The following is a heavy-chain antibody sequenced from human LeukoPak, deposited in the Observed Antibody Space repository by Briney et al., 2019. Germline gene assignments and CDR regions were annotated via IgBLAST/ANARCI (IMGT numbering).Heavy chain of an antibody. V-gene: IGHV4-34*01. CDR3: ARGPLTVTRGFDP. CDR2: IHHSGST. D-gene: IGHD4-17*01. Sequence: SETLSLTCAVYGGSFSGYYWNWIRQPPGKGLEWIGEIHHSGSTNYNPSLTSRVTISVDTSKNQFSLKLSSVTAADTAVYYCARGPLTVTRGFDPWGQGTLVTVSS. J-gene: IGHJ5*02. CDR1: GGSFSGYY.